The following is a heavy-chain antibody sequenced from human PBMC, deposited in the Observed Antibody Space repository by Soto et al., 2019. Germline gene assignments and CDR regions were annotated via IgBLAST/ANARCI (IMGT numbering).Heavy chain of an antibody. V-gene: IGHV4-30-4*01. D-gene: IGHD2-2*02. CDR2: IYYSGST. CDR1: GGSISSGDYY. Sequence: SETLSLTCTVSGGSISSGDYYWGWIRQPPGKGLEWIGYIYYSGSTYYNPSLKSRVTISVDTSKNQFSLKLSSVTAADTAVYYCARDPYTAWFESDVWGQGTTVTVSS. CDR3: ARDPYTAWFESDV. J-gene: IGHJ6*02.